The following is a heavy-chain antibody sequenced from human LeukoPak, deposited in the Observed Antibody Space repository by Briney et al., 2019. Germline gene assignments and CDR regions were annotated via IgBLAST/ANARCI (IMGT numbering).Heavy chain of an antibody. CDR3: ARDLAGYSYGYRYYYYYGMDV. CDR1: GFTVSSNY. D-gene: IGHD5-18*01. V-gene: IGHV3-66*01. CDR2: IYSGGST. Sequence: GGSLRLSCAASGFTVSSNYMSWVRQAPGKGLEWVSVIYSGGSTYYADSVKGRFTISRDNSKNTLYLQMNSLRAEDTAVYYCARDLAGYSYGYRYYYYYGMDVWGQGTTVTVSS. J-gene: IGHJ6*02.